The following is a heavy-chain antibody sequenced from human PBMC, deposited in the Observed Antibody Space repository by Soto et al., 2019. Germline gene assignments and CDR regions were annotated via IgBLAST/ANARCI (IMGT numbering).Heavy chain of an antibody. J-gene: IGHJ4*02. CDR1: GFTFSSYD. Sequence: QVQLVESGGGVVKPGRSLRLSCAASGFTFSSYDMHWVRQAPGKGLEWVAVISYDGSNKYYADSVKGRFTISRDNSTDTLYLQMNSLGAEDTAVYYCARGTAFAYWGQGTLVTVSS. D-gene: IGHD5-18*01. CDR2: ISYDGSNK. V-gene: IGHV3-30-3*01. CDR3: ARGTAFAY.